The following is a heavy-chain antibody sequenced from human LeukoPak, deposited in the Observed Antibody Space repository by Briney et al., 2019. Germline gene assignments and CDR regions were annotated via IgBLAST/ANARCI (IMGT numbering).Heavy chain of an antibody. CDR3: ARGGIVVVVAATGFD. J-gene: IGHJ4*02. D-gene: IGHD2-15*01. CDR2: ISSSSSYI. CDR1: GFTFSSYS. V-gene: IGHV3-21*01. Sequence: GGSLRLSCAASGFTFSSYSMNWVRQAPGKGLEWVSSISSSSSYIYYADSVKGRFTISRDNAKNSLYLQMNSLRAEDTAVYYCARGGIVVVVAATGFDWGQGTLVTVSS.